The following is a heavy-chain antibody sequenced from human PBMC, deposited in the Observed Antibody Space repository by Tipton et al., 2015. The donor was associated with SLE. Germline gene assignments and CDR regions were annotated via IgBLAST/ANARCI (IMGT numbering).Heavy chain of an antibody. Sequence: LRLSCTVSGGSISSYYWSWIRQPPGKGLEWIGYIYYSGSTNYNPSLKSRVTISVDTSKNQFSLKLSSVTAADTAVYYCARDPHYWGQGTLVTVSS. CDR2: IYYSGST. V-gene: IGHV4-59*12. CDR1: GGSISSYY. J-gene: IGHJ4*02. CDR3: ARDPHY.